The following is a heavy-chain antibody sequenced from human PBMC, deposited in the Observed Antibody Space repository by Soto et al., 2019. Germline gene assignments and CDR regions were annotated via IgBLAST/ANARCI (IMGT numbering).Heavy chain of an antibody. V-gene: IGHV5-51*01. Sequence: GESLKISCKGSGYSFTSYWIGWVRQMPGKGLEWMGIIYPGDSDTRYSPSFQGQVTISADKSISTAYLQWSSLKASDTAMYYCAGGGVRGVITRTRDYYGMAVWGQGTTVTASS. D-gene: IGHD3-10*01. J-gene: IGHJ6*02. CDR3: AGGGVRGVITRTRDYYGMAV. CDR2: IYPGDSDT. CDR1: GYSFTSYW.